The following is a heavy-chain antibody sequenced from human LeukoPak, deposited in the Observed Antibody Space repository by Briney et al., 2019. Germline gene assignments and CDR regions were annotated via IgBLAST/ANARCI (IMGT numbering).Heavy chain of an antibody. CDR2: ISGDGGNT. V-gene: IGHV3-43*02. D-gene: IGHD2-15*01. CDR1: GFTFSSYA. CDR3: AKDKALGYCSAGSCLYLDY. Sequence: GGSLRLSCAASGFTFSSYAIHWVRQAPGKGLEWVSLISGDGGNTYYADSVKGRFTLSRDSSKNSLYLQMNSLRSEDTAFYYCAKDKALGYCSAGSCLYLDYWGQGTLVTVSS. J-gene: IGHJ4*02.